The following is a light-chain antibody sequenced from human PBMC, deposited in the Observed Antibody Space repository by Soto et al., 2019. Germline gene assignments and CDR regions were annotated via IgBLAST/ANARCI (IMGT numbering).Light chain of an antibody. CDR3: QSYESSLSGYV. J-gene: IGLJ1*01. Sequence: QSVLTQPTSVSGAPGQRVTISCTGDNSNIGLVYAVHWYQQLAGAAPKLLIYGNNNRPSGVPDRFSGSKSGTSAYLAISGLEAEYEADYYCQSYESSLSGYVFGTGTKLTVL. CDR1: NSNIGLVYA. V-gene: IGLV1-40*01. CDR2: GNN.